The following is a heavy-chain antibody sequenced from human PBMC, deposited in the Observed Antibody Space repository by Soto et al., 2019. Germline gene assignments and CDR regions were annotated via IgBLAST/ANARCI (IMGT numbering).Heavy chain of an antibody. CDR1: GFTFSSYA. CDR3: AKEVVVAATFNYYYYMDV. CDR2: ISGSGGST. J-gene: IGHJ6*03. D-gene: IGHD2-15*01. V-gene: IGHV3-23*01. Sequence: GGSLRLSCAASGFTFSSYAMSWVRQAPGKGLEWVSAISGSGGSTYYADSVKGRFTISRDNSKNTLYLQMNSLRAEDTAVYYCAKEVVVAATFNYYYYMDVWGKGTTVTVSS.